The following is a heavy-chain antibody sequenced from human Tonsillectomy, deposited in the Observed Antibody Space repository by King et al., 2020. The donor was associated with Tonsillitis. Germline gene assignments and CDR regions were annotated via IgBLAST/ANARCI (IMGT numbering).Heavy chain of an antibody. CDR2: INQDGSEK. V-gene: IGHV3-7*03. Sequence: VQLVESGGGLVQPGGSLRLSCAASGFTFSSFWMSWVRQAPGKGLEWVANINQDGSEKYYVDSVKGRFTLSRDNAKNSLYLQMISLRDEETALYYSARYGSGSYISLGCNWFDPWRQGTVVTVSS. D-gene: IGHD3-10*01. CDR3: ARYGSGSYISLGCNWFDP. CDR1: GFTFSSFW. J-gene: IGHJ5*02.